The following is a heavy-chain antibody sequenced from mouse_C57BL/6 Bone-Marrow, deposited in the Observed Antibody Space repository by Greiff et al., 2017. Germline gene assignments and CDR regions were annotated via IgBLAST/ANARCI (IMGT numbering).Heavy chain of an antibody. J-gene: IGHJ3*01. CDR3: AKGDWFAY. V-gene: IGHV5-15*01. CDR1: GFTFSDYG. CDR2: ISNLAYSI. Sequence: DVKLVESGGGLVKPGGSLKLSCAASGFTFSDYGMHWVRQAPRKGPEWVAFISNLAYSIYYADTVTGRFTISRENAKNTLYLEMSSLRSEDTAMYYCAKGDWFAYWGQGTLVTVSA.